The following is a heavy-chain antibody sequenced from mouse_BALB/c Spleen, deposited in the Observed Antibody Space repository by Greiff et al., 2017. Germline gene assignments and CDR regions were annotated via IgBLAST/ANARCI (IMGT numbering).Heavy chain of an antibody. V-gene: IGHV1-18*01. CDR3: AREVYDGYYHAMDY. CDR2: IHPNSGNT. CDR1: GYTFTEYT. J-gene: IGHJ4*01. Sequence: EVQLHQSGPELVKPGASVKISCKTSGYTFTEYTMHWVKQSHGKSLEWIGEIHPNSGNTNYNEKFKGKATLTVDTSSSTAYVDLSSLTSEDSAVYYCAREVYDGYYHAMDYWGQGTSVTVSS. D-gene: IGHD2-3*01.